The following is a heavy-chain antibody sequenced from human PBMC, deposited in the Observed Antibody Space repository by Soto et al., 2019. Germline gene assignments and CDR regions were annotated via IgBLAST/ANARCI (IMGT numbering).Heavy chain of an antibody. V-gene: IGHV3-74*01. D-gene: IGHD6-13*01. J-gene: IGHJ4*02. CDR1: GFTFSSYW. Sequence: EVQLVESGGGLVQPGGSLRLSCAASGFTFSSYWMHWVRQAPGKGLVWVSRINSDGSSTSYADSVKGRFTISRDNAKNTLYLPMNSLRAEDTAVYYCASIAAAGTRDYWGQGTLVTVSS. CDR3: ASIAAAGTRDY. CDR2: INSDGSST.